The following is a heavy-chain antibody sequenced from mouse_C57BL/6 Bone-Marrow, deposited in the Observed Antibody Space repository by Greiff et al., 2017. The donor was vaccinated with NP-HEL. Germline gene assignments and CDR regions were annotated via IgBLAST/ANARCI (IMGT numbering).Heavy chain of an antibody. Sequence: EVQLQESGPGLVKPSQSLSLTCSVTGYSIISGYYWNWFRQFPGNKLEWMAYISYDGSNNYNPSLKNRISITRYISKNQFFLQLTSVTTEDTATYYCARGGGDNGSPLAYWGQGTLVTVSA. J-gene: IGHJ3*01. CDR1: GYSIISGYY. D-gene: IGHD1-1*01. CDR2: ISYDGSN. CDR3: ARGGGDNGSPLAY. V-gene: IGHV3-6*01.